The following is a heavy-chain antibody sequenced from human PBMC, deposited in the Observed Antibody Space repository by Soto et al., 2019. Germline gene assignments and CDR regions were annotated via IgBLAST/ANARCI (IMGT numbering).Heavy chain of an antibody. CDR2: INPSGGST. Sequence: GASVKVSCKASGYTVSSYYMHWVRQAPGQGLEWMGIINPSGGSTSYAQKFQGRVTMTRDTSTSTVYMELSSLRSEDTAVYYCASASRGIVVVPAAKRGSDDAFDIWGQGTMVTVSS. J-gene: IGHJ3*02. D-gene: IGHD2-2*01. V-gene: IGHV1-46*03. CDR3: ASASRGIVVVPAAKRGSDDAFDI. CDR1: GYTVSSYY.